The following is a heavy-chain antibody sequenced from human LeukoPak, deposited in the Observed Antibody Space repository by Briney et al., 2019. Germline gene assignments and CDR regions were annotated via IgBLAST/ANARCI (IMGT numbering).Heavy chain of an antibody. CDR3: ARGGYYGDYVGY. CDR1: GLTVSSNY. D-gene: IGHD4-17*01. Sequence: PGGSLRLSCAASGLTVSSNYMSWVRQAPGKGLEWVSVIYSGGSTYYADSVKGRFTISRDNSKNTLYLQMNSLRAEDTAVYYCARGGYYGDYVGYWGQGTLVTVSS. J-gene: IGHJ4*02. V-gene: IGHV3-66*01. CDR2: IYSGGST.